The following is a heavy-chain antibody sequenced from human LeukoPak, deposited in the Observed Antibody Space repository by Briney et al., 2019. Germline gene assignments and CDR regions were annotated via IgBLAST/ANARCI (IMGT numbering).Heavy chain of an antibody. V-gene: IGHV4-38-2*02. CDR2: IYHSGST. CDR3: ARLDVGYCSSTSCYYFDY. J-gene: IGHJ4*02. D-gene: IGHD2-2*01. Sequence: SETLSLTCTVSGYSISSGYYWGWIRQPPGKGLEWIGSIYHSGSTYYNPSLKSRVTISVDTSKNQFSLKLSSVTAADTAVYYCARLDVGYCSSTSCYYFDYWGQGTLVTVSS. CDR1: GYSISSGYY.